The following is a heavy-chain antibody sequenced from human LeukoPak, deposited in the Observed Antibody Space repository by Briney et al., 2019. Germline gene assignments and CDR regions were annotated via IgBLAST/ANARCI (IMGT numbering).Heavy chain of an antibody. J-gene: IGHJ3*02. V-gene: IGHV5-51*01. CDR2: IYPGDSDT. CDR1: GYSFTSYW. Sequence: GESLKISCKTSGYSFTSYWIGWVRQMPGKGLEWMGIIYPGDSDTRYSPSFQGQVTISADKSISTAYLQWNSLKASDTAMYYCARLRPQDAFDIWGQGTMVSVSS. CDR3: ARLRPQDAFDI.